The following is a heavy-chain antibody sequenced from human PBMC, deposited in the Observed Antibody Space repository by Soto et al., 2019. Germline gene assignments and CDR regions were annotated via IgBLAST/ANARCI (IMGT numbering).Heavy chain of an antibody. J-gene: IGHJ4*02. CDR3: ARVHSSGWYPDY. D-gene: IGHD6-19*01. Sequence: QVQLQESGPGLVKPSQTLSLTCTVSGGSISSGGYYWSWIRQHPGKGLEWIGYIYYSGSTYYNPPLKSRVTISVDTSKNQFSLNLSSLTAADTAVYYCARVHSSGWYPDYWGQGTLVTVSS. CDR2: IYYSGST. V-gene: IGHV4-31*03. CDR1: GGSISSGGYY.